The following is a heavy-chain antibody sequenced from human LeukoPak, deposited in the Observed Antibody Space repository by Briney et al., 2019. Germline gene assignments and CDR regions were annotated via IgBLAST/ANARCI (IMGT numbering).Heavy chain of an antibody. CDR1: GGSFSGYY. CDR2: INHSGST. Sequence: PSETLSLTCAVYGGSFSGYYWSWIRKPPGKGLEWIGEINHSGSTNYNPSLKSRVTISVDTSKNQFSLKLSSVTAADTAVYYRASSLPTTVTRRFDYWGQGTLVTVSS. D-gene: IGHD4-17*01. CDR3: ASSLPTTVTRRFDY. J-gene: IGHJ4*02. V-gene: IGHV4-34*01.